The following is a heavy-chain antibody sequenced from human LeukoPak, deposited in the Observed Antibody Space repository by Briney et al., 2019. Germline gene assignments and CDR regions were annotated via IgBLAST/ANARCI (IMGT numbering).Heavy chain of an antibody. CDR2: IYYSGST. CDR1: GASISSSSYY. J-gene: IGHJ5*01. D-gene: IGHD5-12*01. Sequence: SETLSLTCTVSGASISSSSYYWGWIRQPPGKGLEWIGSIYYSGSTYYNPSLKSRVTISVDTSKNQFSLRLTSVTAADTSMYYCARGKWLQFNSWGQGTLVTVSS. V-gene: IGHV4-39*01. CDR3: ARGKWLQFNS.